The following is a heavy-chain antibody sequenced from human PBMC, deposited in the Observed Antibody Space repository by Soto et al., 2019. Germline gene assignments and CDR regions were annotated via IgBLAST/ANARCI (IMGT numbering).Heavy chain of an antibody. D-gene: IGHD4-17*01. CDR1: EFTFNDYA. V-gene: IGHV3-9*01. CDR2: ISWNSGSI. Sequence: EVQLVESGGGLVQPGRSLRLSCAASEFTFNDYAMHWVRQAPGKGLEWVSGISWNSGSIGYAASVKGRFTISRDNAKNSLYLQMNSLRAEDTALYYCAKDYYADYVESLGYFDLWGRGTLVTVSS. CDR3: AKDYYADYVESLGYFDL. J-gene: IGHJ2*01.